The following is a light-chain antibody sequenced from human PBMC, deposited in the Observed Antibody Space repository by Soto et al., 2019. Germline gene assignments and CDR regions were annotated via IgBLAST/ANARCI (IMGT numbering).Light chain of an antibody. CDR1: QSILSY. CDR2: MAS. Sequence: DIQMTQSPSTLSASVGDRVTITCRASQSILSYLAWYQQKPGKAPKLLIYMASNLESAVPSRFSGRGFGTDFTLTIRSLQPDDFASYYCQHYSTYPFTFGQGAQLEIK. CDR3: QHYSTYPFT. V-gene: IGKV1-5*03. J-gene: IGKJ2*01.